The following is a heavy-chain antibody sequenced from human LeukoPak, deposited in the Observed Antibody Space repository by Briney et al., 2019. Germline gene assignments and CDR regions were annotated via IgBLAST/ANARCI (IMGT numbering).Heavy chain of an antibody. D-gene: IGHD5-24*01. CDR2: ISYDGSNK. V-gene: IGHV3-30-3*01. CDR1: GCTFSSYA. J-gene: IGHJ5*02. CDR3: ARDRGYWFDP. Sequence: GGSLRLSWAASGCTFSSYAMHWVRQAPGKGLEWVAVISYDGSNKYYADSVKGRFTISRDNSKNTLYLQMNSLRAEDTAVYYCARDRGYWFDPWGQGTLVTVSS.